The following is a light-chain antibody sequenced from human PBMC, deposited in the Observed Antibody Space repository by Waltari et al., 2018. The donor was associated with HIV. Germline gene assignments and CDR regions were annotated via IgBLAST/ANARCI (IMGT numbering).Light chain of an antibody. CDR1: QSISSW. CDR3: QYYKTYSRT. Sequence: DIQMTQSTSTLSASEGDRVTITCRASQSISSWLAWYQMKPGKAPKLLIYKASSLESGVSARFRRSGSETEFTLTISSLQPDDFATYYGQYYKTYSRTFGQGTKVEL. J-gene: IGKJ2*02. CDR2: KAS. V-gene: IGKV1-5*03.